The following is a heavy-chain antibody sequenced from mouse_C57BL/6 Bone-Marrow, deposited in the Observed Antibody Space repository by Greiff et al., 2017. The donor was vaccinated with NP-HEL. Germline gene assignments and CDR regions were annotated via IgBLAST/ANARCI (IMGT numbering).Heavy chain of an antibody. J-gene: IGHJ3*01. CDR3: ARRDYDGTWFAY. CDR1: GFTFSDYG. Sequence: EVQVVESGGGLVQPGGSLKLSCAASGFTFSDYGMAWVRQAPRKGPEWVAFLSNLAYSIYYADTVTGRFTISRENAKNTLYLEMSSLRSEDTAMYYCARRDYDGTWFAYWGQGTLVTVSA. CDR2: LSNLAYSI. D-gene: IGHD1-1*01. V-gene: IGHV5-15*01.